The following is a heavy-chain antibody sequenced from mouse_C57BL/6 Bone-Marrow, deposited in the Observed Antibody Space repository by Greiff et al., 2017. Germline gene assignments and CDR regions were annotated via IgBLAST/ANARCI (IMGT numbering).Heavy chain of an antibody. Sequence: EVQWVESGGDLVKPGGSLKLSCAASGFTFSSYGMSWVRQTPDKRLEWVATISSGGSYTYYPDSVKGRFTISRDNAKNTLYLQMSSLKSEDTAMYYCARRGYSNSMDYWGQGTSVTVSS. V-gene: IGHV5-6*01. CDR2: ISSGGSYT. CDR3: ARRGYSNSMDY. J-gene: IGHJ4*01. D-gene: IGHD2-5*01. CDR1: GFTFSSYG.